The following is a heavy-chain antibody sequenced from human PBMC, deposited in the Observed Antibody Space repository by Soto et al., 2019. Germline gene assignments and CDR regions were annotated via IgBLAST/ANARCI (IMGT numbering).Heavy chain of an antibody. CDR1: GYTFTRYY. Sequence: QVQLVQSGAEVKKPGASVKVSCKASGYTFTRYYMHWVRQAPGQGLEWMGWINPNSGGTNYAQKFQGRATMTRDTSISTAYMELSRLRSDDTAVYYCAREASEYEPRHDYWGQGTLVTVSS. V-gene: IGHV1-2*02. J-gene: IGHJ4*02. D-gene: IGHD3-3*01. CDR3: AREASEYEPRHDY. CDR2: INPNSGGT.